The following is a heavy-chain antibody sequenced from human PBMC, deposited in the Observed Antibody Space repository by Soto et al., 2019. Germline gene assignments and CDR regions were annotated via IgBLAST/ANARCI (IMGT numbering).Heavy chain of an antibody. CDR1: GDTFSSYA. V-gene: IGHV1-69*13. CDR2: IIPIFGTA. D-gene: IGHD3-3*01. Sequence: SVKVSCKASGDTFSSYAISWVRQAPGQGLEWMGGIIPIFGTANYAQKFQGRVTITADESTSTAYMELSSLRSEDTAVYYCASGYYFDYYYGMDVWGQGTTVTVSS. J-gene: IGHJ6*02. CDR3: ASGYYFDYYYGMDV.